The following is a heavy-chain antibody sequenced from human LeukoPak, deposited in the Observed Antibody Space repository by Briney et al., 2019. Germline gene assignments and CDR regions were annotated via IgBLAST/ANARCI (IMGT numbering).Heavy chain of an antibody. D-gene: IGHD3-10*01. CDR3: ASVGRRGLLFDAFDI. V-gene: IGHV3-30*03. Sequence: GGSLRLSCAASGFTFSTYGMHWVRQAPGKGLEWVAVISYDGSNKYYADSVKGRFTISRDNSKNTLYLQMNSLRAEDTAVYYCASVGRRGLLFDAFDIWGQGTMVTVSS. CDR2: ISYDGSNK. J-gene: IGHJ3*02. CDR1: GFTFSTYG.